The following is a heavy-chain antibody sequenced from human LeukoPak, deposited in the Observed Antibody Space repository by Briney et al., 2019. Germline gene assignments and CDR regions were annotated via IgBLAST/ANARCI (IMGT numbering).Heavy chain of an antibody. CDR1: GYNFVSLW. CDR3: GRLGAGNSNVFDV. Sequence: GESLNISCKVSGYNFVSLWIGWVRQMPGKGLEWIGIIFPGDSDTKFSPSFEGRVTLSVDKSTNTAYLEWPNLRASDTAIYSCGRLGAGNSNVFDVWGQGTMTTLAS. D-gene: IGHD1-26*01. V-gene: IGHV5-51*01. CDR2: IFPGDSDT. J-gene: IGHJ3*01.